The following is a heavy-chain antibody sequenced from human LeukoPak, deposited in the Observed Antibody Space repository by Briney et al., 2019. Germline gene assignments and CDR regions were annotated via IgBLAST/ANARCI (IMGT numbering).Heavy chain of an antibody. D-gene: IGHD3-10*01. CDR2: IYTSGGT. CDR3: ARSGGRLWFGEFTWTIDY. V-gene: IGHV4-4*07. J-gene: IGHJ4*02. CDR1: GGSISSYY. Sequence: PSETLSLTCTVSGGSISSYYWSRIRQPAGKGLEWIGRIYTSGGTNYNPSLKSRVTISVDTSKNQFSLKLSSVTAADTAVYYCARSGGRLWFGEFTWTIDYWGQGTLVTVSS.